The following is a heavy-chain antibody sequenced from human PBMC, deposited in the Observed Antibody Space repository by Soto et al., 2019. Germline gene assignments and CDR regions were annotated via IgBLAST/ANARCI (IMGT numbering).Heavy chain of an antibody. J-gene: IGHJ4*02. D-gene: IGHD4-17*01. CDR1: GFTFSSYG. V-gene: IGHV3-30*18. Sequence: SLRLSCAASGFTFSSYGMHWVRQAPGKGLEWVAVISYDGSNKYYADSVKGRFTISRDNSKNTLYLQMNSLRAEDTAVYYCAKEGDYGDYATPYFDYWGQGTLVTVSS. CDR3: AKEGDYGDYATPYFDY. CDR2: ISYDGSNK.